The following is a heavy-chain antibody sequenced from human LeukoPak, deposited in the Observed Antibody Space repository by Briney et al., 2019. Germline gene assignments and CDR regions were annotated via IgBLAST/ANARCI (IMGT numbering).Heavy chain of an antibody. V-gene: IGHV4-59*08. CDR3: ARGRDGYNGNFDY. CDR1: GGSISSYY. CDR2: IFYSGST. J-gene: IGHJ4*02. D-gene: IGHD5-24*01. Sequence: SETLSLTCTVSGGSISSYYWTWIRQPPGKGLEWIGYIFYSGSTNYNPSLKSRVTVSLDTSKNQFSLKLSSVTAADTALYYCARGRDGYNGNFDYWGRGILVTVSS.